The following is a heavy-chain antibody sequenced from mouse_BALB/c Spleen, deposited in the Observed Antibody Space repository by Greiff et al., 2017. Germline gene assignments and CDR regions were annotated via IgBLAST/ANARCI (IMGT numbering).Heavy chain of an antibody. V-gene: IGHV1-80*01. D-gene: IGHD2-14*01. CDR3: ARKGYGYDGFDY. CDR2: IYPGDGDT. CDR1: GYAFSSYW. J-gene: IGHJ2*01. Sequence: QVQLKESGAELVRPGSSVKISCKASGYAFSSYWMNWVKQRPGQGLEWIGQIYPGDGDTNYNGKFKGKATLTADKSSSTAYMQLSSLTSEDSAVYYCARKGYGYDGFDYWGQGTTLTVSS.